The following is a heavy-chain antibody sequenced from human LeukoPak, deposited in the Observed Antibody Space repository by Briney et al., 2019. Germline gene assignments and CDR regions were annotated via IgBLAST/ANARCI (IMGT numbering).Heavy chain of an antibody. CDR2: VSGSGVST. J-gene: IGHJ3*02. CDR3: AKDRSDYGGYPPGAFDI. Sequence: PGGSLRLSCAASGFTFSSYAMSWVRQAPGKGLEWVSAVSGSGVSTYYADCVKGRFSISRDNSKNTLYLQMNGLRAEDTAVYYCAKDRSDYGGYPPGAFDIWGQGTMVTVSS. D-gene: IGHD4-17*01. V-gene: IGHV3-23*01. CDR1: GFTFSSYA.